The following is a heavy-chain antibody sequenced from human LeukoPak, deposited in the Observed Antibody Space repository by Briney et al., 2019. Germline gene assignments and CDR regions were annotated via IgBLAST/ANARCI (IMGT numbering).Heavy chain of an antibody. CDR1: GFTFLSYS. D-gene: IGHD2-2*01. CDR2: ISGSSSYI. CDR3: AGPMGPAAIFGFDY. V-gene: IGHV3-21*01. J-gene: IGHJ4*02. Sequence: GGSLRLSCAASGFTFLSYSMNWVRQAPGKGLEWVSSISGSSSYIYYAASVKGRLTNSRHNAKNSLYLQMNSLRAEDTAVYYCAGPMGPAAIFGFDYWGQGTLVTVSS.